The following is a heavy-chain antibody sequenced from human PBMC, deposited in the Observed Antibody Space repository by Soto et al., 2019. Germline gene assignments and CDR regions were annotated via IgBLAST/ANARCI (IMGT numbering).Heavy chain of an antibody. CDR3: ARSPSNTWYGRYFDY. Sequence: QVQVVESGGGVVQPGTSLRLSCAASGFTFSSYAMHWVRQSPGKGLEWVAVISNDGIRKYYADSVKGRITIARDNSKNPVYLQMNSLRAEDTAVYYCARSPSNTWYGRYFDYWGQGTLVTVSS. V-gene: IGHV3-30-3*01. J-gene: IGHJ4*02. CDR2: ISNDGIRK. CDR1: GFTFSSYA. D-gene: IGHD6-13*01.